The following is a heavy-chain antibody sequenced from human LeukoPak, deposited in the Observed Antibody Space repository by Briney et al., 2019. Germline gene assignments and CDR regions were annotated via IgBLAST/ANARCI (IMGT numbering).Heavy chain of an antibody. CDR2: IYYSGST. CDR1: GGTINGYD. Sequence: SETLSLTCTASGGTINGYDRSWVRQPPGKGLEWIGYIYYSGSTNYNPSLKSRVTISVETTKNQFSLKLSSVTAADTAVYYCGRCFLCSFDYCHQGPLVTVSS. D-gene: IGHD2/OR15-2a*01. J-gene: IGHJ4*02. V-gene: IGHV4-59*01. CDR3: GRCFLCSFDY.